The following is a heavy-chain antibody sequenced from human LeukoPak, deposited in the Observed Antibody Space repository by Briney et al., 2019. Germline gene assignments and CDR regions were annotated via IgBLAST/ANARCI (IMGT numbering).Heavy chain of an antibody. J-gene: IGHJ4*02. CDR2: MSNDGSSE. V-gene: IGHV3-30*18. Sequence: GGSLRLSCAASGFTFSRYGMHWVRQAPGKGLECVAVMSNDGSSEYYSDSVKGRFTISRDNSKSTLYLQMNSLRTEDTAVYYCAKDRAAYGGNPDAYWGQGTLVTDSS. CDR3: AKDRAAYGGNPDAY. D-gene: IGHD4-23*01. CDR1: GFTFSRYG.